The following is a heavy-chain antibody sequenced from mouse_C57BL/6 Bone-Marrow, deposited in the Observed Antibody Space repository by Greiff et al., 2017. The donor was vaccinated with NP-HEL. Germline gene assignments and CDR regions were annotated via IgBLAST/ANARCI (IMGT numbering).Heavy chain of an antibody. CDR1: GYTFTDYY. J-gene: IGHJ4*01. D-gene: IGHD1-1*01. CDR3: ARSYYGSSYQHYAMDY. Sequence: EVQLQQSGPELVKPGASVKISCKASGYTFTDYYMNWVKQSHGKSLEWIGDINPNNGGTSYNQKFKGKATLTVDKSSSTAYMELRSLTSEDSAVYYCARSYYGSSYQHYAMDYWGQGTSVTVSS. V-gene: IGHV1-26*01. CDR2: INPNNGGT.